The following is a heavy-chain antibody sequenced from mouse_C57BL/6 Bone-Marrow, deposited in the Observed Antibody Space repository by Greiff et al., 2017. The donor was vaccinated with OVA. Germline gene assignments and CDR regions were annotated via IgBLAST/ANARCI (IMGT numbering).Heavy chain of an antibody. V-gene: IGHV1-69*01. CDR2: IDPSDSYT. J-gene: IGHJ4*01. Sequence: QVQLQQPGAELVMPGASVKLSCKASGYTFTSYWMHWVKQRPGQGLEWIGEIDPSDSYTNYNQKLKGKSTLTVDKSSSTAYMQLRSLTSEDSAVYYCARRSVVAPYYYAMDYWGQGTSVTVSS. CDR3: ARRSVVAPYYYAMDY. D-gene: IGHD1-1*01. CDR1: GYTFTSYW.